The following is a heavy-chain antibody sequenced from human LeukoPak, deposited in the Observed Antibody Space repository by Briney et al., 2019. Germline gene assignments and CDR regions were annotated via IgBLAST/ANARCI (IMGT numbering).Heavy chain of an antibody. Sequence: GGSLRLSCAASGFTFSSYAMHWVRQAPGKGLEYVSAISIHGGDTYYANSVKGRFTVSRDNSKNTLYLQMGSLRAEDMAVYYCARVLRDASGYYDYWGQGTLVTVSS. J-gene: IGHJ4*02. CDR3: ARVLRDASGYYDY. D-gene: IGHD3-22*01. V-gene: IGHV3-64*01. CDR2: ISIHGGDT. CDR1: GFTFSSYA.